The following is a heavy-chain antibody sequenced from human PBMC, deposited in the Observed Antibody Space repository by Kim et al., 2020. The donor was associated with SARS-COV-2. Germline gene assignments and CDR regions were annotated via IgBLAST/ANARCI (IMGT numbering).Heavy chain of an antibody. V-gene: IGHV3-53*04. CDR1: GFTVSSNY. CDR2: IYSGGST. J-gene: IGHJ6*02. Sequence: GGSLRLSCAASGFTVSSNYMSWVRQAPGKGLEWVSVIYSGGSTYYADSVKGRFTISRHNSKNTLYLQMNSLRAEDTAVYYCARGKHQLYYYGMDVWGQGTTVTVSS. CDR3: ARGKHQLYYYGMDV. D-gene: IGHD2-2*01.